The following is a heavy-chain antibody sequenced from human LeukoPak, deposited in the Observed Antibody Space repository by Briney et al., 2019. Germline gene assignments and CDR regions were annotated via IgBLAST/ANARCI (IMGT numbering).Heavy chain of an antibody. D-gene: IGHD3-22*01. CDR3: ARDDYDSSDFDY. CDR2: ISAYNGNT. Sequence: ASVKVSCKASGYTFTSYGISWVRQAPGQGLEWMGWISAYNGNTNYAQKFQGRVTITADKSTSTAYMELSSLRSEDTAVYYCARDDYDSSDFDYWGQGTLVTVSS. J-gene: IGHJ4*02. CDR1: GYTFTSYG. V-gene: IGHV1-18*01.